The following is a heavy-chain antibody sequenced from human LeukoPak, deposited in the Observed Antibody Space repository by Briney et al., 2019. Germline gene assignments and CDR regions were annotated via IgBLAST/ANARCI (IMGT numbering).Heavy chain of an antibody. J-gene: IGHJ4*02. CDR1: GFTFTNYA. D-gene: IGHD6-13*01. V-gene: IGHV3-30-3*01. Sequence: PGGSLRLSCTASGFTFTNYALSWVRQAPGKGLEWVAVISYDGSNKYYADPVKGRFTISRDNSKNTLYLQMNSLRAEDTAVYYCARAAAAKSLPEPFDYWGQGTLVTVSS. CDR2: ISYDGSNK. CDR3: ARAAAAKSLPEPFDY.